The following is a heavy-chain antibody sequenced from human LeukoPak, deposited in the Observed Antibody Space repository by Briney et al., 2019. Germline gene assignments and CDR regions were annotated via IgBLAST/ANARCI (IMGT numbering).Heavy chain of an antibody. CDR1: GFTFSSYD. CDR3: ARDEDAF. J-gene: IGHJ4*02. CDR2: IGTAGDT. V-gene: IGHV3-13*01. Sequence: GGSLRLSCAASGFTFSSYDMHWVRQATGKGLEWVSAIGTAGDTYYPGSVKGRFTISRENAKNSLYLQLNSLRDEDTAVYYCARDEDAFGGQGTLVTVSS.